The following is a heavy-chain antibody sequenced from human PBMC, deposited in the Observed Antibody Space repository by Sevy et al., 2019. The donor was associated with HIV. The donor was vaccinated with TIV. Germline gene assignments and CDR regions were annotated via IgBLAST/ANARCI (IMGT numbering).Heavy chain of an antibody. Sequence: GGSLRLSCAASGFTFRKYSMSWVRQPPGKGLEWVSTLSFGCGEINYADSVKGRFTISRDKSKSSVYLQMNNLRPEDTAVYYCAREGCTKPHDYWGQGTLVTVSS. CDR3: AREGCTKPHDY. V-gene: IGHV3-23*01. CDR2: LSFGCGEI. CDR1: GFTFRKYS. J-gene: IGHJ4*02. D-gene: IGHD2-8*01.